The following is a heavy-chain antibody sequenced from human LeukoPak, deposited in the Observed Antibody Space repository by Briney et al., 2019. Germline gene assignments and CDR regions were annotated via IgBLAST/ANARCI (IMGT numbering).Heavy chain of an antibody. V-gene: IGHV3-23*01. J-gene: IGHJ4*02. Sequence: PGGSLRLSCAASGFTFSSYAMSWVRQAPGKGLEWVSAISGSGGSTYYADSVKGRFTISRDNSKNTLYLQMNSLRAENTAVYYCAKDLSRYSYGSGDYWGQGTLGTVSS. CDR1: GFTFSSYA. D-gene: IGHD5-18*01. CDR2: ISGSGGST. CDR3: AKDLSRYSYGSGDY.